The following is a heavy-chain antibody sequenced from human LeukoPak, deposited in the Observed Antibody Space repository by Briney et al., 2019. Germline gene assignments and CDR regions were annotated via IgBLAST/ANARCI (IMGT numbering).Heavy chain of an antibody. CDR2: FDPEDGET. V-gene: IGHV1-24*01. CDR3: ATIDCDSSGPDL. CDR1: GYTLTELS. D-gene: IGHD3-22*01. J-gene: IGHJ4*02. Sequence: ASVKVSCKVSGYTLTELSIHWVRQAPGKGLEWMGGFDPEDGETIYAQKFQGRVTMTEDTSTDTAYMELSSLRSEDTAVYYCATIDCDSSGPDLWGQGTLVTVSS.